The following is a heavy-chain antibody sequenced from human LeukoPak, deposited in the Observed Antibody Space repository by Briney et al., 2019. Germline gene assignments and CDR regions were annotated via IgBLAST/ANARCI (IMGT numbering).Heavy chain of an antibody. D-gene: IGHD4-17*01. CDR1: GGSISSGGYS. V-gene: IGHV4-30-2*01. Sequence: SETLSLTCAVSGGSISSGGYSWSWIQQPPGKGLEWIGYIYHSGSTYYNPSLKSRVTISVDRSKNQFSLKLSSVTAADTAVYYCARAGTTVIFDYWGQGTLVTVSS. CDR3: ARAGTTVIFDY. CDR2: IYHSGST. J-gene: IGHJ4*02.